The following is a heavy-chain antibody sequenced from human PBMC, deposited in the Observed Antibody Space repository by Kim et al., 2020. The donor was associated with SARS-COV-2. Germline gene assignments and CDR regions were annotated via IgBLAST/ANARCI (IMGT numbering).Heavy chain of an antibody. CDR3: AMDFWSGQERSAFDY. CDR1: GGTFSSYA. Sequence: SVKVSCKASGGTFSSYAISWVRQAPGQGLEWMGGIIPIFGTANYAQKFQGRVTITADESTSTAYMELSSLRSEDTAVYYCAMDFWSGQERSAFDYWGQGTLVTVSS. V-gene: IGHV1-69*13. D-gene: IGHD3-3*01. J-gene: IGHJ4*02. CDR2: IIPIFGTA.